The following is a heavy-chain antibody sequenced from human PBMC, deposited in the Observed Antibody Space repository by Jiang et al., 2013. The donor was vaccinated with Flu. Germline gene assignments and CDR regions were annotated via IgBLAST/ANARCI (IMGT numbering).Heavy chain of an antibody. CDR3: THTDKAVYGMDV. Sequence: RYSPSLKSRLTITEDTSKNQVVLTMTNVDPVDTATYYCTHTDKAVYGMDVWGQGTTVTVSS. V-gene: IGHV2-5*01. J-gene: IGHJ6*02.